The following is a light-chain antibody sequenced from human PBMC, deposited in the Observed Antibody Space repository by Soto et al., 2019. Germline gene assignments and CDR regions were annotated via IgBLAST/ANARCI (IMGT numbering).Light chain of an antibody. J-gene: IGKJ1*01. V-gene: IGKV1-5*02. CDR1: QTISNW. Sequence: DIQRTQSPSTMSGSVGDRVTIICRSSQTISNWLACYQHKPGKSPKLLIYGASTLKSGVPSRFSGSGSGTNFTLTIRGLQPDDFATSYCHNQGFGQGTKVDIK. CDR3: HNQG. CDR2: GAS.